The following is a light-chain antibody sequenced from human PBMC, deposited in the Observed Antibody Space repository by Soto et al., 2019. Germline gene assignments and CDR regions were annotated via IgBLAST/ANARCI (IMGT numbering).Light chain of an antibody. Sequence: EIVLTQSPATLSFSPGETATLSCRASQSVNHYLAWYQQKPGQAPRLLIYDASNRATGIPARFSGSGSGTDFTLTISSLEPEDFAVYYCQQRSNWPLYTFGQGTNLEI. CDR2: DAS. J-gene: IGKJ2*01. CDR3: QQRSNWPLYT. V-gene: IGKV3-11*01. CDR1: QSVNHY.